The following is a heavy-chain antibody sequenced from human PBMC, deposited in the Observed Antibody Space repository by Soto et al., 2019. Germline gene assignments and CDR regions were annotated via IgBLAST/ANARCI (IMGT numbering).Heavy chain of an antibody. Sequence: SETLSLTCAVSGGSISSSNWWSWVRQPPGKGLEWIGEIYHSGSTNYNPSLKSRVTISVDKSKNQFSLKLSSVTAADTAVYYCARSYGSGSYHTYYFDYWGHGTLVTVSS. D-gene: IGHD3-10*01. V-gene: IGHV4-4*02. CDR3: ARSYGSGSYHTYYFDY. CDR2: IYHSGST. J-gene: IGHJ4*01. CDR1: GGSISSSNW.